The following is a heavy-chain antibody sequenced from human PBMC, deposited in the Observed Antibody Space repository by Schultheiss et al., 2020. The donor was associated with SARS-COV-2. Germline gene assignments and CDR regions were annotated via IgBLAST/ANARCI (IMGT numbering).Heavy chain of an antibody. D-gene: IGHD4-17*01. Sequence: SQTLSLTCAVYGGSFSGYYWSWIRQPPGKGLEWIGYFYYTGSTNYNPSLKSRVTISGDTSKNHFSLKLSSVTAADTAVYYCARRSSYGLDYWGQGTLVTVSS. CDR1: GGSFSGYY. CDR2: FYYTGST. J-gene: IGHJ4*02. CDR3: ARRSSYGLDY. V-gene: IGHV4-59*08.